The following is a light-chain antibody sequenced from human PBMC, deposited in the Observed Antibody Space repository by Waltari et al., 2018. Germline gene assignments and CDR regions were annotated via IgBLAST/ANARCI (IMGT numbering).Light chain of an antibody. Sequence: QSVLTQPPSASGTPGQRVTIPCSRSRSHLDNNLLYLYQPPPGTAPKLLIYRNNQRPSGVPDRFSGSKSGTSASLAIGGLRSEDEADYYCAAWDDSLSGRVFGGGTKVTVL. V-gene: IGLV1-47*01. J-gene: IGLJ3*02. CDR2: RNN. CDR3: AAWDDSLSGRV. CDR1: RSHLDNNL.